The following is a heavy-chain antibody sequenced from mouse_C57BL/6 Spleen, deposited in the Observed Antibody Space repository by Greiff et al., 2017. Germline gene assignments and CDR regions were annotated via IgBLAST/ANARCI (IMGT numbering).Heavy chain of an antibody. Sequence: EVKLEESGPGLVKPSQSLSLTCSVTVYSITSGYYWNWIRQFPGNKLEWMGYISYDGSNNYNPSLKNRISITRDTSENQFFLKLNSVTTEDTATYYCAREGDYWGQGTTLTVSS. CDR2: ISYDGSN. CDR1: VYSITSGYY. V-gene: IGHV3-6*01. CDR3: AREGDY. J-gene: IGHJ2*01.